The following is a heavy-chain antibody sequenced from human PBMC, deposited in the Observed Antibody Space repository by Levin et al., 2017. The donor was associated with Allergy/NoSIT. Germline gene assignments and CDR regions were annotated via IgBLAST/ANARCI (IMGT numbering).Heavy chain of an antibody. D-gene: IGHD2-2*01. V-gene: IGHV4-30-2*01. CDR1: GGSISSGGYS. Sequence: SETLSLTCAVSGGSISSGGYSWSWLRQPPGMGLEWIGYIYDSVTTYYNPSLKSRVTLSVDRSKNQFSLKLSSVTAADTAVYYCARDRGYCISASCAGAFDIWGQGTMVTVSS. CDR2: IYDSVTT. J-gene: IGHJ3*02. CDR3: ARDRGYCISASCAGAFDI.